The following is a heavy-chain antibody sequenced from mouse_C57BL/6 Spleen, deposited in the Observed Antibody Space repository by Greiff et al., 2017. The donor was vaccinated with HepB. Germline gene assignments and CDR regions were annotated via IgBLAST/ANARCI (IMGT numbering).Heavy chain of an antibody. V-gene: IGHV7-3*01. CDR2: IRNKANGYTT. D-gene: IGHD1-1*01. J-gene: IGHJ4*01. Sequence: EVKLMESGGGLVQPGGSLSLSCAASGFTFTDYYMSWVRQPPGKALEWLGFIRNKANGYTTEYSASVKGRFTISRDNSQSILYLQMNALRAEDSATYYCERFSLLLREGLYAMDYWGQGTSVTVSS. CDR3: ERFSLLLREGLYAMDY. CDR1: GFTFTDYY.